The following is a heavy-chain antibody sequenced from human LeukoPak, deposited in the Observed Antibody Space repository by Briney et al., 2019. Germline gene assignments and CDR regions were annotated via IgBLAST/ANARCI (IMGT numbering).Heavy chain of an antibody. CDR2: IYYSGST. CDR1: GGSISSSSYY. J-gene: IGHJ3*02. D-gene: IGHD5-18*01. Sequence: SETLSLTCTVSGGSISSSSYYWGWIRQPPGKGLEWIGSIYYSGSTYYNPSLKSRVTISVDTSKNQFSLELSSVTAADTAVYYCARHHPYSYGLGAFDIWGQGTMVTVSS. V-gene: IGHV4-39*01. CDR3: ARHHPYSYGLGAFDI.